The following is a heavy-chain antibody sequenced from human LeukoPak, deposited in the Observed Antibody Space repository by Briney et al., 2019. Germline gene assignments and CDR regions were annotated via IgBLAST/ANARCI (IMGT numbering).Heavy chain of an antibody. J-gene: IGHJ4*02. CDR2: IYTSGST. D-gene: IGHD5-24*01. V-gene: IGHV4-4*07. Sequence: KPSEALSLTCTVSGGSISSYYWSWIRQPAGKGLEWIGRIYTSGSTNYNPSLKSRVTMSVDTSKNQFSLKLSSVTAADTAVYYCARDRGDGYNAYFDYWGQGTLVTVSS. CDR1: GGSISSYY. CDR3: ARDRGDGYNAYFDY.